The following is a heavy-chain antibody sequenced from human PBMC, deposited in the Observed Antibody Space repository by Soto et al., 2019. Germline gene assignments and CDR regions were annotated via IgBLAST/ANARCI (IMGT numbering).Heavy chain of an antibody. V-gene: IGHV3-21*01. Sequence: EVQLVESGGGLVRPGGSLRLSCAASGFTFSHYPMNWVRQAPGKGLEWVSSISDTSSYIYYADSMQGRFTISRDDAKNSLYLQMNSLRAEDTAVYYCTRTIRGVTDSFDIWGQGTIVTVSS. CDR1: GFTFSHYP. D-gene: IGHD3-10*01. CDR2: ISDTSSYI. CDR3: TRTIRGVTDSFDI. J-gene: IGHJ3*02.